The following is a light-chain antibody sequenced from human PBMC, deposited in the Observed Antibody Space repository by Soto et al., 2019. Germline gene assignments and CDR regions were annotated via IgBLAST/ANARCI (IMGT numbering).Light chain of an antibody. V-gene: IGLV1-44*01. J-gene: IGLJ2*01. CDR1: SSNIGSNT. Sequence: QSVLTQPPSGSGTPGQRVTISCSGSSSNIGSNTVNWYQQLPGTAPKLVIYSNNQRPSGVPDRFSGSKSGTSASLAISGLQSEDEADYYCVAWDDSLNGYVVFGGGTKVTV. CDR2: SNN. CDR3: VAWDDSLNGYVV.